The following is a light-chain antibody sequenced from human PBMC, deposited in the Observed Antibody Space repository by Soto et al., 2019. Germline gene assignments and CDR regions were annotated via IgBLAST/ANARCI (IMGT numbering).Light chain of an antibody. CDR2: DVS. CDR3: CSYAGSPYV. CDR1: SSDVGGYNY. V-gene: IGLV2-11*01. J-gene: IGLJ1*01. Sequence: QSVLTQPRSVSGSPGQSVTISCTGTSSDVGGYNYVSWYQQHPGKAPKVMIYDVSKRPSGVPDRFSGSKSGNTASLTISGLQAEDEADYYCCSYAGSPYVSGTVTKVTVL.